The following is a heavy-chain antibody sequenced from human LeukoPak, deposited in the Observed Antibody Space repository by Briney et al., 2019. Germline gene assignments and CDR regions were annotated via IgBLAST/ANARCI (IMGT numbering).Heavy chain of an antibody. Sequence: GGSLRLSCAASGFTFYTYSMNWVRQAPGKGLEWVAFIRYDGSNKYYADSVKGRFTISRDNSKNTLYLQMNSLRAEDTAVYYCAKGHADIVVVVAATDDFDYWGQGTLVTVSS. V-gene: IGHV3-30*02. CDR2: IRYDGSNK. CDR3: AKGHADIVVVVAATDDFDY. CDR1: GFTFYTYS. D-gene: IGHD2-15*01. J-gene: IGHJ4*02.